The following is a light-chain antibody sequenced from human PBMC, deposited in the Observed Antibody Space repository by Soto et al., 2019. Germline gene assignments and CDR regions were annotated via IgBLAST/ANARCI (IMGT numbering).Light chain of an antibody. CDR2: LDSDGSH. CDR1: SGHSSYA. CDR3: QSYGTGIHVV. V-gene: IGLV4-69*01. J-gene: IGLJ2*01. Sequence: QLVLTQSPSASASLGASVKLTCTLSSGHSSYAIAWHQQQPEKGPRYLMKLDSDGSHTKGDAIPDRFSGSSSGAERSLTISSLQSEDEADYYCQSYGTGIHVVFGGGTKLTVL.